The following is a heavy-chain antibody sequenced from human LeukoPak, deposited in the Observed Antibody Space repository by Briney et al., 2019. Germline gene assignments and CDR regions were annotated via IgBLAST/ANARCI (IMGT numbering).Heavy chain of an antibody. J-gene: IGHJ4*02. CDR1: GGSISSGGYS. CDR3: ARTIAAAGTSIGFYFDY. D-gene: IGHD6-13*01. Sequence: SETLSLTCAVSGGSISSGGYSWSWIRQPPGKGLEWIGYIYHNGSTYYNPSLKSRVTISVDRSKNQFSLKLSSVTAADTAVYYCARTIAAAGTSIGFYFDYWGQGTLVTVSS. CDR2: IYHNGST. V-gene: IGHV4-30-2*01.